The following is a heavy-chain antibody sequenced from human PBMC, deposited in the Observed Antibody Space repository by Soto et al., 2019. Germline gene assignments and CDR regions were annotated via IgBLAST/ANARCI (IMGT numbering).Heavy chain of an antibody. Sequence: NPSETLSLTCTVSDGSASSGSYYWTWIRQPPGKGLEWIGYIYSSGSTLYNPSLKSRVIISVDQSMNQFSLKLSSVTAADTAVYYCARDSLALFDSWGQGTLVTVSS. V-gene: IGHV4-61*01. D-gene: IGHD5-12*01. CDR2: IYSSGST. CDR1: DGSASSGSYY. CDR3: ARDSLALFDS. J-gene: IGHJ4*02.